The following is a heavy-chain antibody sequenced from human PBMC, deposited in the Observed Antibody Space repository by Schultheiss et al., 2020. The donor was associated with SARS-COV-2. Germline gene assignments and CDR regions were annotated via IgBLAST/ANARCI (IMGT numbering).Heavy chain of an antibody. Sequence: GGSLRLSCVVSGFAFRDYAIHWVRQAPGEGLDWVAIISYDGINKYYADSVEGRFTISRDNSKNTLYLQMNSLRGEDTAVYYCAKSDRSRPYYGMDVWGQGTTVTVSS. J-gene: IGHJ6*02. CDR1: GFAFRDYA. CDR3: AKSDRSRPYYGMDV. V-gene: IGHV3-30*04. CDR2: ISYDGINK.